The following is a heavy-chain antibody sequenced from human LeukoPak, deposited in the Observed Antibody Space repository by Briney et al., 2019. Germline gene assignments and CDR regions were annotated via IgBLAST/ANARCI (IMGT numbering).Heavy chain of an antibody. CDR3: AKFRYHSNDNNYLDFNY. J-gene: IGHJ4*02. Sequence: PGGSLRLSCAASGFTSSSYAMGWVRQAPGKGPEWVSSTSGSGGHTYFADSVKGRFTISRDNSKNTLDLQMNSLKVEDTAVYYCAKFRYHSNDNNYLDFNYWGQGTLVTVSS. V-gene: IGHV3-23*01. D-gene: IGHD3-22*01. CDR2: TSGSGGHT. CDR1: GFTSSSYA.